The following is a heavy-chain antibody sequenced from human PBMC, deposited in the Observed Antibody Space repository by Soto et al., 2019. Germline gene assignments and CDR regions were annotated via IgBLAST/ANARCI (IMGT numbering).Heavy chain of an antibody. CDR1: GGTFSSYA. CDR2: IIPIFGTA. V-gene: IGHV1-69*13. J-gene: IGHJ4*02. CDR3: ASLEVEDIVVVPADRFDY. Sequence: SVEVCCEASGGTFSSYAISWVRQAPGQGLEWMGGIIPIFGTANYAQKFQGRVTITADESTSTAYMELSSLRSEDTAVYYCASLEVEDIVVVPADRFDYWGQGTLVTVSS. D-gene: IGHD2-2*01.